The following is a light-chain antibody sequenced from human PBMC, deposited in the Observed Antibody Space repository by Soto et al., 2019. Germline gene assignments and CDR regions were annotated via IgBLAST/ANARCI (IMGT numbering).Light chain of an antibody. CDR3: QQSYSTLMYT. J-gene: IGKJ2*01. CDR2: AAS. CDR1: QSISSY. Sequence: DIQMTQSPSSLSASVGDRVTITCRASQSISSYLNWYQQKPGKAPEVLIYAASSLQSGVPSRFSGSGSGTDFTLTIISLQTDDFATYYCQQSYSTLMYTFGQGTKLEIK. V-gene: IGKV1-39*01.